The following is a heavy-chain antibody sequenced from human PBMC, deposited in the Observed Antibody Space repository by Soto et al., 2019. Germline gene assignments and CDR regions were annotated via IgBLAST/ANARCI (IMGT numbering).Heavy chain of an antibody. Sequence: ASVKVSCKASGYTFTSYGISWVRQAPGQGLEWMGWISAYNGNTNYAQKLQGRVTMTTDTSTSTAYMELRSLRSDDTAVYYCARDGIVVVVAATPPYYYGMAVWGQGTTVTVSS. CDR1: GYTFTSYG. D-gene: IGHD2-15*01. V-gene: IGHV1-18*04. CDR3: ARDGIVVVVAATPPYYYGMAV. CDR2: ISAYNGNT. J-gene: IGHJ6*02.